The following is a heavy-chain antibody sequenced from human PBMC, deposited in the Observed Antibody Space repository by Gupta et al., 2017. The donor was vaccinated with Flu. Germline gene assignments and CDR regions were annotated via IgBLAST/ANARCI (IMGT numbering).Heavy chain of an antibody. CDR3: VAERDKVFEY. CDR2: ITRDGGWT. V-gene: IGHV3-43*01. Sequence: EVQLVESGGVVVQSGGSLRLSCGASGIIFKDYTMHWVRQRPGRGLEWVSLITRDGGWTFYADSVKGRFTIARDNSRYSLSLQMGSLTAEDAALYQCVAERDKVFEYWGQGTLVTVLS. J-gene: IGHJ4*02. CDR1: GIIFKDYT.